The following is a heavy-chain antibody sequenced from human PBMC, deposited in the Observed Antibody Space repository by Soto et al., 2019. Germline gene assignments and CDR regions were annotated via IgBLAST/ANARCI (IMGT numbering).Heavy chain of an antibody. Sequence: SLKISCEVSGFTFTNYWIAWVRQMPGKGLEWMGGIYPADSQTRYSPTFQGQVAISADKSVNTAYLQWRSLKASDTAIHFCVRQATGYKSKWFDPWGQGTLVTVSS. J-gene: IGHJ5*02. CDR1: GFTFTNYW. CDR2: IYPADSQT. CDR3: VRQATGYKSKWFDP. V-gene: IGHV5-51*01. D-gene: IGHD3-9*01.